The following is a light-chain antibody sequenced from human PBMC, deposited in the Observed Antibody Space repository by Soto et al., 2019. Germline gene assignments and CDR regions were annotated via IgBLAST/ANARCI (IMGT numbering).Light chain of an antibody. CDR1: SSNIGADFD. CDR2: GNT. CDR3: QSYDRSLTGV. Sequence: SVPTQPPSVSWARGQRITIPRTGSSSNIGADFDVYWYQQLPGAAPKLPIYGNTNRPSGLPDRFSGSKSGTSASLAITGLQAEDEADYYCQSYDRSLTGVFGTGTKVTVL. J-gene: IGLJ1*01. V-gene: IGLV1-40*01.